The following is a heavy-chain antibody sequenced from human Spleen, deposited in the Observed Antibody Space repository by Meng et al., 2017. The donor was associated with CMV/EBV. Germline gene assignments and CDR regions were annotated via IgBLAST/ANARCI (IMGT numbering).Heavy chain of an antibody. CDR3: GRVYCNSTSCYSTYYYYGMDV. V-gene: IGHV3-74*01. CDR1: GFTLSSSW. D-gene: IGHD2-2*02. J-gene: IGHJ6*02. CDR2: INNDGIIT. Sequence: GGSLRLSCAASGFTLSSSWMHWVRHAPGKGLVWVARINNDGIITNYADSVKGRFTVSRDNAKNTLFLHMNNLRADDTAVYYCGRVYCNSTSCYSTYYYYGMDVWGQGTTVTVSS.